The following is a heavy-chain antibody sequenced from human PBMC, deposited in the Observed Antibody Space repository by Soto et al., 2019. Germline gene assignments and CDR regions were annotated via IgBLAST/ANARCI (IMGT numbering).Heavy chain of an antibody. CDR2: IYYSGST. CDR3: ARGDYKGMDV. J-gene: IGHJ6*02. V-gene: IGHV4-59*01. D-gene: IGHD1-20*01. CDR1: GGSISSYY. Sequence: QVQLQESGPGLVKPSETLSLTCTISGGSISSYYWSWIRQPPGKGLEWIGYIYYSGSTNYNPSLKSRVTISVDTSKNQFSLKLSSVTAADTAVYYCARGDYKGMDVWGQGTTVTVSS.